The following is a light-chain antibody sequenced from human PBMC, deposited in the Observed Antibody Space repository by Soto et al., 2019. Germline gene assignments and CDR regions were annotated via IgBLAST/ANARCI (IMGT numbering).Light chain of an antibody. Sequence: EIVSTQSPGTLSLSPGERATLSCRASQSVSSSYLAWYQQKPGQAPRLLIYGASSRATGIPDRFSGSGSGIDFTLTISRLEPEDFAVSYCPQYVSSLSITFGQGTRLEIK. CDR3: PQYVSSLSIT. CDR2: GAS. CDR1: QSVSSSY. J-gene: IGKJ5*01. V-gene: IGKV3-20*01.